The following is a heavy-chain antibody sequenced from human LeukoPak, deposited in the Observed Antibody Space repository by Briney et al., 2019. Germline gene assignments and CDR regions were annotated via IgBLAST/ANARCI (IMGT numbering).Heavy chain of an antibody. CDR1: AFTFDDYA. CDR3: ARAPSSSSTKFDY. CDR2: ISWNSDTM. D-gene: IGHD6-6*01. V-gene: IGHV3-9*01. J-gene: IGHJ4*02. Sequence: PGRCLRLSCAASAFTFDDYAMHSGRQTPGKCLEWVSSISWNSDTMVYADSVKGRFTISRDNAKNSLYLQLDSLTAEDTALYYCARAPSSSSTKFDYWGQGTLVSVSS.